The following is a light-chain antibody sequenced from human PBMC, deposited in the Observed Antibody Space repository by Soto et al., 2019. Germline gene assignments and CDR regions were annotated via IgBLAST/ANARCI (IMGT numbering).Light chain of an antibody. CDR2: NNN. V-gene: IGLV1-44*01. J-gene: IGLJ1*01. CDR3: GAWDSSLSAYI. CDR1: SSNIGTNT. Sequence: HSVLTQPPSASGTPGQRVTISCSVSSSNIGTNTVNWYLQLPGTAPKLLMYNNNQRPSGVPERFSGSKSGTSASLAIGGLQTGDEADYYCGAWDSSLSAYIFGTGSKVTVL.